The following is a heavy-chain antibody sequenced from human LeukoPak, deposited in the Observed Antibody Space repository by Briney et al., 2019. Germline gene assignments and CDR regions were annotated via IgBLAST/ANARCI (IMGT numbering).Heavy chain of an antibody. J-gene: IGHJ6*03. D-gene: IGHD3-22*01. Sequence: AGGSLRLSCAASGFTFSSYGMSWVRQAPGKGLEWVSAISGSGGSTYYADSVKGRFTISRDNSKNTLHLQMNSLRAEDTAVYYCKKDLSNYYYDSSDYLACKPTPDYYYYYYYMDVWGKGTTVTVSS. CDR1: GFTFSSYG. CDR2: ISGSGGST. V-gene: IGHV3-23*01. CDR3: KKDLSNYYYDSSDYLACKPTPDYYYYYYYMDV.